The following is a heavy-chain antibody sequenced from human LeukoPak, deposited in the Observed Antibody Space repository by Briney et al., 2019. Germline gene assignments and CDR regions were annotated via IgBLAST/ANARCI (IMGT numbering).Heavy chain of an antibody. V-gene: IGHV4-4*07. Sequence: SETLSLTCTVSGGSISSYYFNWVRQTAGKGLEWIGRINNSGMTSYTSSLKSRVTMSIDTSQNQVSLKLRSVTAADTATYFCAGERIPQYSDYMNVWGKGTAVSVFS. CDR3: AGERIPQYSDYMNV. J-gene: IGHJ6*03. CDR1: GGSISSYY. CDR2: INNSGMT. D-gene: IGHD5-18*01.